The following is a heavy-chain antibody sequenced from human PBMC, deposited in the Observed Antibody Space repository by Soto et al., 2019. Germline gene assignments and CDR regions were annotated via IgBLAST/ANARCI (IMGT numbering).Heavy chain of an antibody. D-gene: IGHD2-8*01. CDR3: ARHRKMLGYCTNGVCPYFDY. V-gene: IGHV4-59*08. CDR2: MYYSGNT. J-gene: IGHJ4*02. CDR1: GGSISSYY. Sequence: PSETLSLTCTVSGGSISSYYWSWIRQPPGKGLEWIGYMYYSGNTNYNPSLKSRVTISVDTSKNQFSLKLSSVTAADTAVYYCARHRKMLGYCTNGVCPYFDYWGQGTLVTVSS.